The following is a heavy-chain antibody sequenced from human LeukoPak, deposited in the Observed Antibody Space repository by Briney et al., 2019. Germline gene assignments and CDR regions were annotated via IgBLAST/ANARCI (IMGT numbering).Heavy chain of an antibody. CDR2: IYYSGST. CDR3: ARGGSSSWPYYYYYYMDV. CDR1: GGSISSYY. V-gene: IGHV4-59*12. Sequence: SETLSLTCTVSGGSISSYYWSWIRQPPGKGLEWIGYIYYSGSTYYNPSLKSRVTISVDTSKNQFSLKLSSVIAADTAVYYCARGGSSSWPYYYYYYMDVWGKGTTVTVSS. J-gene: IGHJ6*03. D-gene: IGHD6-13*01.